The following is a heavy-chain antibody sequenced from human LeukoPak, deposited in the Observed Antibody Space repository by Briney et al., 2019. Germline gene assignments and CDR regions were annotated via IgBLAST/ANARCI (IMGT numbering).Heavy chain of an antibody. V-gene: IGHV3-48*01. J-gene: IGHJ6*03. CDR1: GFTFSSYS. CDR2: ISSSSSTI. D-gene: IGHD6-25*01. CDR3: ARDRGRYYMDV. Sequence: GGSLRLSCAASGFTFSSYSMNWVRQAPGKGLEWVSYISSSSSTIYYADSVKGRFTISRDNAKNSLYLQMNSLRAEDTAVYYCARDRGRYYMDVWGKGTTVTISS.